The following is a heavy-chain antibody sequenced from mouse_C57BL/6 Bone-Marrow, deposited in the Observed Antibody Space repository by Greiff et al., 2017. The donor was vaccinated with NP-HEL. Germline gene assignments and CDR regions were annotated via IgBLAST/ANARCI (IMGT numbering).Heavy chain of an antibody. V-gene: IGHV5-12*01. J-gene: IGHJ1*03. CDR1: GFTFSDYY. D-gene: IGHD4-1*01. CDR2: ISNGGGST. CDR3: ARWDPYWYFDV. Sequence: EVMLVESGGGLVQPGGSLKLSCAASGFTFSDYYMYWVRQTPEKRLEWVAYISNGGGSTYYPDTVKGRFTISRDNAKNTLYLQMSRLKSEDTAMYYCARWDPYWYFDVWGTGTTVTVSS.